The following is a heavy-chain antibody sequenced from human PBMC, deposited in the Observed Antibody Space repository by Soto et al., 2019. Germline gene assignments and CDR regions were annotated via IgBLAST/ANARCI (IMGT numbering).Heavy chain of an antibody. V-gene: IGHV1-3*01. CDR3: ARDRLERYFDWLLDSYYYYGMDV. Sequence: ASVKVSCKASGYTFTSYAMHWVRQAPGQRLEWMGWINAGNGNTKYSQKFQGRVTITRDTSASTAYMDLSSLRSEDTAVYYCARDRLERYFDWLLDSYYYYGMDVWGQGTTVTVSS. D-gene: IGHD3-9*01. CDR2: INAGNGNT. CDR1: GYTFTSYA. J-gene: IGHJ6*02.